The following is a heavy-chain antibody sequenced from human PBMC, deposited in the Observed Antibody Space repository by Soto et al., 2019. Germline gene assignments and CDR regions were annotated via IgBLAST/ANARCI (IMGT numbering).Heavy chain of an antibody. CDR2: INHSGST. CDR3: ARAPQIVAMGRPFDY. D-gene: IGHD5-12*01. Sequence: SETLSLTCAVYGGSFSGYSWNWIRQPPGKGLEWIGEINHSGSTNYNPSLKSRVTISLDTSKNQFSLRLTSLTAAVTAVYFCARAPQIVAMGRPFDYWGQGILVTVSS. V-gene: IGHV4-34*01. CDR1: GGSFSGYS. J-gene: IGHJ4*02.